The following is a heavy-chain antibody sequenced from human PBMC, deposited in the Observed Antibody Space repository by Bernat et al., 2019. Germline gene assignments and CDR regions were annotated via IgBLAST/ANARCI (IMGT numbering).Heavy chain of an antibody. CDR3: ARRFRDAPEFDP. V-gene: IGHV5-51*01. D-gene: IGHD1-14*01. CDR1: GDSFTNYW. Sequence: EVQLVQSGAEVKMPGESLKISCKGSGDSFTNYWIGWVRQMPGRGLEWMGIIHPANSDTRYSPSFQGQVTISADNSISTLYLQRSSLRPSDTAMYYCARRFRDAPEFDPWGQGTLVTVSS. J-gene: IGHJ5*02. CDR2: IHPANSDT.